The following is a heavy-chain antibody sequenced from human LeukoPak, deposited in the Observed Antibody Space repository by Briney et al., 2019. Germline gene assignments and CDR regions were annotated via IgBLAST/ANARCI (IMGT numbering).Heavy chain of an antibody. V-gene: IGHV4-59*01. CDR3: ARGGTYNGILPFDP. D-gene: IGHD1-14*01. Sequence: SETLSLTCTVSGGSISSYYWTWIRQPPGKGLEWIGNIYYSGSTNYNPSLKSRVSMSVDTSNIQFSLKLSSVTAADTAVYYCARGGTYNGILPFDPWGQGTLVTVSS. CDR2: IYYSGST. CDR1: GGSISSYY. J-gene: IGHJ5*02.